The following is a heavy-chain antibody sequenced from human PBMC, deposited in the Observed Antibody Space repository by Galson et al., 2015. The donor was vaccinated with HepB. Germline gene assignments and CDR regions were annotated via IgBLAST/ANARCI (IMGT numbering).Heavy chain of an antibody. J-gene: IGHJ3*02. CDR1: GYTFTNFA. Sequence: SVKVSCKASGYTFTNFAMNWVRQAPGQGLEWMGWIHPNTGNPTYAQGFTGRFVLSLDTSVSTAYLQINGLKADDTAVYYCARKLWLVPGYAFDMWGQGTMVTVSS. CDR3: ARKLWLVPGYAFDM. V-gene: IGHV7-4-1*02. CDR2: IHPNTGNP. D-gene: IGHD6-19*01.